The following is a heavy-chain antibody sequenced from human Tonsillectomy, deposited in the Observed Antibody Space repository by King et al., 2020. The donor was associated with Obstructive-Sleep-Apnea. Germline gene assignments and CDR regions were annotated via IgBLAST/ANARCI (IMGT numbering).Heavy chain of an antibody. CDR3: ANTGDQPGIEVEDY. J-gene: IGHJ4*02. CDR2: ISYDGSIQ. Sequence: VQLVESGGGVVQPGRSLRLSCAASGFTFSNYAMHWVRQAPGKGLVWVAVISYDGSIQLYADSVKGRFTISRNNSQDTLYLQMNSLRGEDTAVYYCANTGDQPGIEVEDYWGQGIQVTVSS. CDR1: GFTFSNYA. D-gene: IGHD6-19*01. V-gene: IGHV3-30-3*01.